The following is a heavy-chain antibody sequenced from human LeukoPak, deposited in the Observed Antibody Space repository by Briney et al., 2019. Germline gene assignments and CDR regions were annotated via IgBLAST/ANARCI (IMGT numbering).Heavy chain of an antibody. J-gene: IGHJ4*02. CDR2: ISYDGSNK. Sequence: PGGSLRLSCAASGFTFISYGMHWVRQAPGKGLEWVTAISYDGSNKYYADSVKGRFTISRDNSKNTLYLEMNSLRAEDTAVYHCAKDRTGGSLRIPDYWGQGTLVTVSS. CDR1: GFTFISYG. V-gene: IGHV3-30*18. D-gene: IGHD3-10*01. CDR3: AKDRTGGSLRIPDY.